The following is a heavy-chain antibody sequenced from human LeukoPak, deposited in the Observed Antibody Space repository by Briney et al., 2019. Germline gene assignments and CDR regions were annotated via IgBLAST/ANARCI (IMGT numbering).Heavy chain of an antibody. Sequence: GGSLRLSCAASGFTLSTYTMNWVRQAPGKGLEWVSCISSSSSDIYYADSVKGRFTISRDNAKNSLYLQMNSLRAEDTAVYYCAREDSSSWHDYWGQGTLVTVSS. CDR3: AREDSSSWHDY. CDR2: ISSSSSDI. CDR1: GFTLSTYT. J-gene: IGHJ4*02. V-gene: IGHV3-21*01. D-gene: IGHD6-13*01.